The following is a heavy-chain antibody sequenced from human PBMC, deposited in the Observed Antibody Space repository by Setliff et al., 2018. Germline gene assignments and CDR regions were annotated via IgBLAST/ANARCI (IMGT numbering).Heavy chain of an antibody. Sequence: PSETLSLTCTVSGGSISSGDYYWSWIRQPPGKGLEWIGYIYSSGSTYYNPSLKSRVSISVDTSKNQFSLKLSSVTAADTAVYYCARESRYYYDTLGTLDYWGQGTLVTVSS. CDR1: GGSISSGDYY. D-gene: IGHD3-22*01. CDR3: ARESRYYYDTLGTLDY. V-gene: IGHV4-30-4*02. CDR2: IYSSGST. J-gene: IGHJ4*02.